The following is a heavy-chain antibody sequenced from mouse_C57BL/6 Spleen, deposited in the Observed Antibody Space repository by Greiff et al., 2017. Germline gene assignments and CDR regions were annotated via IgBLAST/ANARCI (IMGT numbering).Heavy chain of an antibody. V-gene: IGHV1-42*01. Sequence: EVQLQQSGPELVKPGASVKISCKASGYSFTGYYMNWVKQSPEKSLEWIGEINPSTGGTTYNQKFKAKATLTVDKSSSTAYMQLKSLTSEDSAVYYWAGGDSSDYWGQGTTLTVSS. CDR3: AGGDSSDY. J-gene: IGHJ2*01. CDR1: GYSFTGYY. CDR2: INPSTGGT.